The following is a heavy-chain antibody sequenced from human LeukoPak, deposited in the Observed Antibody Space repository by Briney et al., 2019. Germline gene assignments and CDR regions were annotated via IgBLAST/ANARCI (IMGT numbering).Heavy chain of an antibody. CDR3: ARSRYCSSTSCKYYFDY. J-gene: IGHJ4*02. CDR2: IISIFGTA. Sequence: ASVKVSCKASGGTFSSYAISWVRQAPGQGLEWMGGIISIFGTANYAQKFQGRVTITADESTSTAYMELSSLRSEDTAVYYCARSRYCSSTSCKYYFDYWGQGTLVTVSS. CDR1: GGTFSSYA. D-gene: IGHD2-2*01. V-gene: IGHV1-69*13.